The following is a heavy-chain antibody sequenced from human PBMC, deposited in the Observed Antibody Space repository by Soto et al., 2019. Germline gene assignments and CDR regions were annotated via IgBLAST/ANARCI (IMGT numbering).Heavy chain of an antibody. V-gene: IGHV1-8*01. CDR2: MNPNSGNT. Sequence: RASVKVSCKASGYTFTSYYINWVLQATGQGLEWMGWMNPNSGNTGYAQKFQGRVTMTRNTSISTAYMELSSLRSEDTAVYYCARGRGYCSGGSCYADYWGQGTLVTVSS. J-gene: IGHJ4*02. CDR1: GYTFTSYY. D-gene: IGHD2-15*01. CDR3: ARGRGYCSGGSCYADY.